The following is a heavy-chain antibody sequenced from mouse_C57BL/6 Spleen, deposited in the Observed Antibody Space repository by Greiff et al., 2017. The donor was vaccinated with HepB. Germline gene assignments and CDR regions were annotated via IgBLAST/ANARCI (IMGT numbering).Heavy chain of an antibody. J-gene: IGHJ3*01. CDR3: TTGRGGSSYLAWFAY. V-gene: IGHV14-1*01. D-gene: IGHD1-1*01. CDR2: IDPEDGDT. Sequence: EVQLQESGAELVRPGASVKLSCTASGFNIKDYYMHWVKQRPEQGLEWIGRIDPEDGDTEYAPKFQGKATMTADTSSNTAYLQLSSLTSEDTAVYYCTTGRGGSSYLAWFAYWGQGTLVTVSA. CDR1: GFNIKDYY.